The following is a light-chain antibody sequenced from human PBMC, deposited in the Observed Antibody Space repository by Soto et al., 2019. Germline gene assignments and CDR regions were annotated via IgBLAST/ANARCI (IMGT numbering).Light chain of an antibody. CDR1: SSDVGGYNY. Sequence: QSVLTQPASVSGSPGQSITISGTGTSSDVGGYNYVSWYQQRPGKAPKLMIFEVSNRPSGISIRFSGSKSGNTASLTISGLQTEDEADYHCSSYTNNSPYVFGTGTKVTVL. J-gene: IGLJ1*01. CDR3: SSYTNNSPYV. V-gene: IGLV2-14*01. CDR2: EVS.